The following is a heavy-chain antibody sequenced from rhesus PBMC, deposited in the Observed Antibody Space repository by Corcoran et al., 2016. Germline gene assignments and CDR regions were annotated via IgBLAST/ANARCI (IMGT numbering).Heavy chain of an antibody. J-gene: IGHJ4*01. D-gene: IGHD5-12*01. CDR3: ARGYSNTYMDY. CDR1: GFSFSDSY. Sequence: EVQLVESGGGLAKPGGSLRLSCSASGFSFSDSYMYWVRQAPGKGLECVSGISYTGGSTYYADSVKGRFTISRENAKNTLYLQMDSLRAEDTAVYYCARGYSNTYMDYWGQGVLVTVSS. CDR2: ISYTGGST. V-gene: IGHV3S18*01.